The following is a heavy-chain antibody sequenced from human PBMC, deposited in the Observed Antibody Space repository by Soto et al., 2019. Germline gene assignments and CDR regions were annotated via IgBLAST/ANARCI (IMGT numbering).Heavy chain of an antibody. CDR1: GGTFSSYA. CDR3: ARGQFHHVSNYYYALDV. J-gene: IGHJ6*02. Sequence: QVQLVQSGADVKKPGSSVKVSCKASGGTFSSYAISWVRQAPGQGLEWMGGFIPMFNRPHSARKFQGRVTITADESTSTAYMDLSSLRSEDTAGYYCARGQFHHVSNYYYALDVWGQGTTVTVSS. V-gene: IGHV1-69*01. CDR2: FIPMFNRP.